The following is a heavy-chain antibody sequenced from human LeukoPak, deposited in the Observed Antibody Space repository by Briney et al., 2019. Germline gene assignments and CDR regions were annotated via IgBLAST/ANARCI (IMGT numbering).Heavy chain of an antibody. CDR2: IYYSGST. J-gene: IGHJ4*02. Sequence: SETLSLTCTVSGGSISSYYWSWIRQPPGKGLEWIGYIYYSGSTNYNPSLKSRVTISVDTSKNQFSLKLSSVTAADTAVYYCARGGYSGYDFPFGYWGQGTLVTVSS. CDR1: GGSISSYY. CDR3: ARGGYSGYDFPFGY. V-gene: IGHV4-59*01. D-gene: IGHD5-12*01.